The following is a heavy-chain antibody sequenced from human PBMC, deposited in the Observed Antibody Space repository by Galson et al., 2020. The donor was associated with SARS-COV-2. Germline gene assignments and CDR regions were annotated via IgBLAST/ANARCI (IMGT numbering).Heavy chain of an antibody. J-gene: IGHJ5*02. CDR3: ARSYSSGWYPNHWFDP. CDR2: INAANGNT. V-gene: IGHV1-3*01. Sequence: ASVKVSCKASGYTFTSYAMHWVRQAPGHRLEWMGWINAANGNTKYSQKFQGRVTITRDTSASTAYMELSSLRSEDTAVYYCARSYSSGWYPNHWFDPWGQGTLVTVSS. D-gene: IGHD6-19*01. CDR1: GYTFTSYA.